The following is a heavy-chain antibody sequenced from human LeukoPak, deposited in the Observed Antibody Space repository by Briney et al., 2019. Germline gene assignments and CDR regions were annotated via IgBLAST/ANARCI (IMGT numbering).Heavy chain of an antibody. J-gene: IGHJ5*02. CDR1: GGSISSYY. Sequence: PSETLSLTCTVSGGSISSYYWSWIRQPPGKGLEWIGYIYYSGSTNYKPSLKSRVTISVDTSKNQFSLKLSSVTAADSAVYYCARGGYYGSGNDFRFDPWGQGTLVTVSS. V-gene: IGHV4-59*01. CDR2: IYYSGST. CDR3: ARGGYYGSGNDFRFDP. D-gene: IGHD3-10*01.